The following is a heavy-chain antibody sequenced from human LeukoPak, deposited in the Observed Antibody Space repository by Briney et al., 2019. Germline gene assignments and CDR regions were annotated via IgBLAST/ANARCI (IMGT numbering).Heavy chain of an antibody. CDR1: GGSISSYY. CDR3: ARGGYYGSGNDFRFDP. Sequence: PSETLSLTCTVSGGSISSYYWSWIRQSPGKGLEWIGYIYYSESTYYKPSLKSRVTISVDTSKNQFSLKLSSATAADTAVYYCARGGYYGSGNDFRFDPWGQGTLVTVSS. J-gene: IGHJ5*02. D-gene: IGHD3-10*01. V-gene: IGHV4-59*01. CDR2: IYYSEST.